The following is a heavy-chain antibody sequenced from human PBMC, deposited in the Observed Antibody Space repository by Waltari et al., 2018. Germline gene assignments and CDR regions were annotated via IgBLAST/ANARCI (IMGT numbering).Heavy chain of an antibody. Sequence: QVQLQESGPGLVKPSETLSLTCAVSGYSISSGYYWGWIRQPPGKGLEWIGSIYHSGSTYYNPSPKRRVTISVDTSKNQFSLKLSSVTAADTAVYYCARRFWDPYYFDYWGQGTLVTVSS. CDR2: IYHSGST. J-gene: IGHJ4*02. V-gene: IGHV4-38-2*01. CDR1: GYSISSGYY. CDR3: ARRFWDPYYFDY. D-gene: IGHD1-26*01.